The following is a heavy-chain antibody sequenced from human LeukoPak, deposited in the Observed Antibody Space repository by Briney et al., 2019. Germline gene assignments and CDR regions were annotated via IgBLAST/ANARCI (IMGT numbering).Heavy chain of an antibody. J-gene: IGHJ5*02. CDR3: ARGAFLPQYRRDFDP. V-gene: IGHV1-8*01. Sequence: ASVKVSCKASVYTFTTYDINWVRQATGQGREWMGWMNPNNNNVGYAQKFQGRVTMTRDTSISTAYMELGSLTSEDTAVYYCARGAFLPQYRRDFDPWGQGTLVTVSS. CDR2: MNPNNNNV. D-gene: IGHD6-6*01. CDR1: VYTFTTYD.